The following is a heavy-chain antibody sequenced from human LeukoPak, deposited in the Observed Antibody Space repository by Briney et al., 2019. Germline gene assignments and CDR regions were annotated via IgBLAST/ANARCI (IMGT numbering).Heavy chain of an antibody. J-gene: IGHJ6*02. D-gene: IGHD3-3*01. CDR3: ARETIFGVVTPSYYGMDV. CDR2: IIPIFGTA. CDR1: GGTFSSYA. Sequence: SVKVSCKASGGTFSSYAISWVRQAPGQGLEWMGGIIPIFGTANYAQKFQGRVTITADESTSTAYMELSSLRSEDTAVYYCARETIFGVVTPSYYGMDVWGQGTTVTVSS. V-gene: IGHV1-69*13.